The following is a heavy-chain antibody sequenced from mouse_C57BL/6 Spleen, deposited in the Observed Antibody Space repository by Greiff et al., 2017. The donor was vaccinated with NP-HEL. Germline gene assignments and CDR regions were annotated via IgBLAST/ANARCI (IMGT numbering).Heavy chain of an antibody. CDR3: ARSLYDGYYGLDY. CDR1: GYTFTSYW. CDR2: IYPGSGST. V-gene: IGHV1-55*01. D-gene: IGHD2-3*01. Sequence: VKLQQPGAELVKPGASVKMSCKASGYTFTSYWITWVKQRPGQGLEWIGDIYPGSGSTNYNEKFKSKATLTVDTSSSTAYMQLSSLTSEDAAVYYCARSLYDGYYGLDYWGQGTTLTVSS. J-gene: IGHJ2*01.